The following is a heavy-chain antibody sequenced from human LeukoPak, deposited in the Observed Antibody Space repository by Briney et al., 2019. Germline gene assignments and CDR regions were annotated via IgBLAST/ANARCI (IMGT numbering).Heavy chain of an antibody. CDR1: GFTFSHCS. V-gene: IGHV3-21*04. Sequence: PGGSLRLSCAASGFTFSHCSMNWVRQAPGKGLEWVSSISSSSSYIYYADSVKGRFTISRDNAKNSLYLQMNSLRAEDTAVYYCARDLGRGYSYGYAGYWGQGTLVTVSS. D-gene: IGHD5-18*01. J-gene: IGHJ4*02. CDR3: ARDLGRGYSYGYAGY. CDR2: ISSSSSYI.